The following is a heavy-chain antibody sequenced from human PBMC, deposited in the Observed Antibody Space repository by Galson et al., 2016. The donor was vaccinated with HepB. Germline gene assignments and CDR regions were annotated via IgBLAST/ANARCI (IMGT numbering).Heavy chain of an antibody. CDR3: ARDRGYCSSTRCYGVYYGMDV. CDR2: ISSSSSYI. Sequence: SLRLSCAASGFTFSDYSMNWIRQAPGKGLEYVSSISSSSSYIYYPDSVKGRFTISRDNAKNSLYLQMNSLRAEDKAVYYCARDRGYCSSTRCYGVYYGMDVWGQGTTVTVSS. V-gene: IGHV3-21*01. CDR1: GFTFSDYS. J-gene: IGHJ6*02. D-gene: IGHD2-2*01.